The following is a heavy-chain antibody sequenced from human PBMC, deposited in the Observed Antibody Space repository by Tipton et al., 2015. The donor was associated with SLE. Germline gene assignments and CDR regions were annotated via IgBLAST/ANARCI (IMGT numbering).Heavy chain of an antibody. CDR3: ARGNYFDP. V-gene: IGHV4-4*07. CDR1: DGSITDYY. Sequence: LRLSCTVSDGSITDYYWTWIRQPAGEGLEWIGRMYASGSTNYNPSLRSRAAMSVDTSKSHFSLTLTSVTAADAAVYYCARGNYFDPWGQGTLVTVSS. CDR2: MYASGST. D-gene: IGHD1-7*01. J-gene: IGHJ5*02.